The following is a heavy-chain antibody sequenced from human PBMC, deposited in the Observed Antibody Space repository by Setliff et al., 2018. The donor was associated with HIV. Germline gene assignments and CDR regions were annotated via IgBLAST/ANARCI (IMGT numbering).Heavy chain of an antibody. CDR3: ARQGDGYNLYHVYYFDY. CDR1: GYSISSGSHY. V-gene: IGHV4-61*09. CDR2: FYTSGTT. J-gene: IGHJ4*02. D-gene: IGHD5-12*01. Sequence: SETLSLTCAVSGYSISSGSHYCTWLRQAAGKGLEWIGHFYTSGTTNYNPSLKSRITLSVDTSKNQFSLKLSSVTAADTAVYYCARQGDGYNLYHVYYFDYWGQGTLVTVSS.